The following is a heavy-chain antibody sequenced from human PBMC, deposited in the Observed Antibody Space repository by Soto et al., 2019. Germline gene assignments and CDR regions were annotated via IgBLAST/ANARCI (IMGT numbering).Heavy chain of an antibody. CDR2: IRSSSSYI. D-gene: IGHD4-17*01. J-gene: IGHJ4*02. CDR3: ARDRYGDYSFDY. Sequence: WGSLRLSCVASGFTFSSYSVSWVRQAPGKGLEWVSSIRSSSSYIYYADSMKGRFTISRDNAKNSLYLQMNSLRAEDTAVYYSARDRYGDYSFDYWGQGTLVTVSS. CDR1: GFTFSSYS. V-gene: IGHV3-21*01.